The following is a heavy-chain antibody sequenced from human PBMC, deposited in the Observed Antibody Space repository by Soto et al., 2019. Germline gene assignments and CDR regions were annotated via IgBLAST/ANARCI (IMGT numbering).Heavy chain of an antibody. CDR1: GGSIINDGFY. Sequence: PSETLSLTRTVSGGSIINDGFYWSWIRQPPGKGLEWIAYIKYSGSFYTNPSLKSPNPISVDTSKNLFTLKLNSVTATDAAMYYCARLRLGELSTDFDSWGQGILVTVSS. D-gene: IGHD3-16*01. CDR3: ARLRLGELSTDFDS. V-gene: IGHV4-30-4*01. CDR2: IKYSGSF. J-gene: IGHJ4*02.